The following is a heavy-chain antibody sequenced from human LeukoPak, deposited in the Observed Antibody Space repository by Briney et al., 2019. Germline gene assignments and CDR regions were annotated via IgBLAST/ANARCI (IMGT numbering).Heavy chain of an antibody. Sequence: GGSLRLSCTASGFTSSSHWMGWVRQAPGKGLEWLANIKPDGSEENYVDSVKGRFTISRDNAKGTLYLQMNSLRAEDTAVYYCLTIVETTIDAFDIWGQGTKVTVSS. CDR3: LTIVETTIDAFDI. D-gene: IGHD4/OR15-4a*01. J-gene: IGHJ3*02. CDR2: IKPDGSEE. CDR1: GFTSSSHW. V-gene: IGHV3-7*01.